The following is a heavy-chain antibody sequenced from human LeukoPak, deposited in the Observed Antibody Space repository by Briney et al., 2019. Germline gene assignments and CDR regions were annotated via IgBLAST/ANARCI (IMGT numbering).Heavy chain of an antibody. CDR1: GFTFSTYS. CDR3: ARRRGRSQGPYGMDV. V-gene: IGHV3-21*01. CDR2: ISTSSSYI. Sequence: PGGSLRLSCAASGFTFSTYSMNWVRQAPGNGLEWVSSISTSSSYIYYAASVKGRFTISRDNAKNSLYLQMNSLRAEDTAVYYCARRRGRSQGPYGMDVWGKGATVTVSS. J-gene: IGHJ6*04.